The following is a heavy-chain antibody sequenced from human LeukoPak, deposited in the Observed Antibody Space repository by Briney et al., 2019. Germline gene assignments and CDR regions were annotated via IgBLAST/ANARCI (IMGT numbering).Heavy chain of an antibody. CDR3: ARDRYCSSTSCSTGFDP. V-gene: IGHV1-69*13. J-gene: IGHJ5*02. CDR1: GGTFSSYA. Sequence: PSVKVSCKASGGTFSSYAISWVRQAPGQGLEWMGGIIPIFGTANYAQKFQGRVTITADESTTTAYMELSSLRSEDTAVYYCARDRYCSSTSCSTGFDPWGQGTLVTVSS. CDR2: IIPIFGTA. D-gene: IGHD2-2*01.